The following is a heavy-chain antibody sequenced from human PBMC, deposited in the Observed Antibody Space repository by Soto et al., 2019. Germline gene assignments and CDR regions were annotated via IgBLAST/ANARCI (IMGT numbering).Heavy chain of an antibody. J-gene: IGHJ5*02. CDR3: ARERPDGSRLDP. D-gene: IGHD6-13*01. V-gene: IGHV4-30-4*08. CDR1: GGSISSAYYY. Sequence: PSETLSLTCIVSGGSISSAYYYWGWVRQPPGKGLEWIGYIYYGGSTYYNPSLKSRVTISVDTSKNQFSLKLSSVTAADTAVYYCARERPDGSRLDPWGQGTLVTVSS. CDR2: IYYGGST.